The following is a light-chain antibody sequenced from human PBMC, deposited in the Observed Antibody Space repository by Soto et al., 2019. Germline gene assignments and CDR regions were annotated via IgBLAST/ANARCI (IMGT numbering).Light chain of an antibody. CDR3: QHYNSYL. CDR2: DAS. Sequence: DIQMTQSPSTLSASLGDRVTITCRASQSISSWLAWYQQKPGKAPKLLIYDASSLGSGVPSRFSGSESGTEFTLTISSLQPDDFATYYCQHYNSYLFGQGTKVDIK. CDR1: QSISSW. V-gene: IGKV1-5*01. J-gene: IGKJ1*01.